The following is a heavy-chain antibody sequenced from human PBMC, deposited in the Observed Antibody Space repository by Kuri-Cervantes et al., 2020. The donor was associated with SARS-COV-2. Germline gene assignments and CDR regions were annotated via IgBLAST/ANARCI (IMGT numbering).Heavy chain of an antibody. D-gene: IGHD3-10*01. CDR3: ARITMVQGVIAYFDY. Sequence: ASVKVSCKASGGTFSSYAISWVRQAPGQGLEWMGGIIPNSGGTNYAQKFQGRVTMTRDTSISTAYMELSRLRSDDTAVYYCARITMVQGVIAYFDYWGQGTLVTVSS. J-gene: IGHJ4*02. CDR2: IIPNSGGT. CDR1: GGTFSSYA. V-gene: IGHV1-2*02.